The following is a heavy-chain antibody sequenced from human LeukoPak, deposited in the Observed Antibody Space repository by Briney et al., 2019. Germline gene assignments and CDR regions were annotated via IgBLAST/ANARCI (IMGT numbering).Heavy chain of an antibody. CDR1: GGSFSGYY. J-gene: IGHJ5*02. CDR2: INHSGST. V-gene: IGHV4-34*01. CDR3: ARRIAAAGTGWFDP. D-gene: IGHD6-13*01. Sequence: PSETLSLTCAVYGGSFSGYYWSWIRQPPGKGLEWIGEINHSGSTNYNPSLTSRVTISVDTSKNQFSLKLSSVTAADTAVYYCARRIAAAGTGWFDPWGQGTLVTVSS.